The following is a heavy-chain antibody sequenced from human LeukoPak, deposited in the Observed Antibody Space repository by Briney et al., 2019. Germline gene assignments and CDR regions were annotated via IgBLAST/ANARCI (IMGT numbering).Heavy chain of an antibody. CDR1: GGSFSGYY. CDR2: INHSGST. Sequence: SETLSLTCAVYGGSFSGYYWSWIRQPPGKGLEWIGEINHSGSTNYNPSLKSRVTISVDTSKNQFSLKLSSVTAADTAVYYCARAPKAGSGYYYYYMDVWGKGTTVTVSS. V-gene: IGHV4-34*01. CDR3: ARAPKAGSGYYYYYMDV. J-gene: IGHJ6*03.